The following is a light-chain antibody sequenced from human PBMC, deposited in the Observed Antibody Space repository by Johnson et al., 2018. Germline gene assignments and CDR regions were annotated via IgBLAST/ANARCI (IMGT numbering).Light chain of an antibody. CDR2: ENN. CDR1: SSHIGNNY. V-gene: IGLV1-51*02. CDR3: GTWDSSLSAGNV. J-gene: IGLJ1*01. Sequence: APGQKVNISCSGSSSHIGNNYVSWYQQLPGTAPKLLIYENNKRPSGIPDRFSGSKSGTSATLGITGLQTGDEADYYCGTWDSSLSAGNVFGTGTKVTVL.